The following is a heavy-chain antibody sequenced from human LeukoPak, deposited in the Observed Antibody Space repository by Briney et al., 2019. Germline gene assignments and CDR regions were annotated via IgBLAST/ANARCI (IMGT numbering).Heavy chain of an antibody. V-gene: IGHV4-31*03. J-gene: IGHJ4*02. Sequence: SQTLSLTCTVSGGSISSGGYYWSWIRPHPGKGLEWIGYIYYSGSTYYNPSLKSRVTISVDTPKNQFSLKLSSVTAADTAVYYCARGYSGYPVDYWGQGTLVTVSS. CDR1: GGSISSGGYY. CDR3: ARGYSGYPVDY. CDR2: IYYSGST. D-gene: IGHD5-12*01.